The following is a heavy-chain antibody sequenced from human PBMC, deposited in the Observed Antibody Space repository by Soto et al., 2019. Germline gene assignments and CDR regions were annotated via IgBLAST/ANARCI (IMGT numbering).Heavy chain of an antibody. V-gene: IGHV4-30-4*02. CDR1: GCSISSGDYY. Sequence: SDTLSLTFTVSGCSISSGDYYWSWILQPPGKGLEWIGYIYYSGSTYYNPSLKSRVTISVDTSKNQFSLKLSSVTAADTAVYYCARAAEYDFWSGLCYYFDNWGQGTLVTVTS. CDR2: IYYSGST. CDR3: ARAAEYDFWSGLCYYFDN. J-gene: IGHJ4*02. D-gene: IGHD3-3*01.